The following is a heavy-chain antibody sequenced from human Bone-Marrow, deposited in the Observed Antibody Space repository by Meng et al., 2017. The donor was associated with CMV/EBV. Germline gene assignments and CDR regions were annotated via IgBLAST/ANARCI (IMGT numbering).Heavy chain of an antibody. V-gene: IGHV5-51*01. J-gene: IGHJ4*01. CDR3: ARQRRFGVVTTLPFDY. CDR2: IYPGDSDT. Sequence: GESLKISCKGSGYSFTSYWIGWVRQMPGKGLEWMGIIYPGDSDTRYSPSFQGQVTISADKSISTAYLQWSSLKASDTAMYYCARQRRFGVVTTLPFDYWGHGTRVTGAS. D-gene: IGHD3-3*01. CDR1: GYSFTSYW.